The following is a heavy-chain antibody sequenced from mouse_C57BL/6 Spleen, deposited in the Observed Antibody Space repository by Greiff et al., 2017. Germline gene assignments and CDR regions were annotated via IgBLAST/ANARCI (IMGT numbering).Heavy chain of an antibody. V-gene: IGHV5-9-1*02. Sequence: VLLVESGAGLVKPGGSLKLSCAASGFTFSSYAMSWVRQTPVKRLEWVAYISSGGEYIYYADTVKGRFTISRDNARNTLYLQMSSLKSEDTAMDYCTRDQIGRCGSSYVRPDAMDYWGQGTSVTVSS. CDR2: ISSGGEYI. D-gene: IGHD1-1*01. J-gene: IGHJ4*01. CDR1: GFTFSSYA. CDR3: TRDQIGRCGSSYVRPDAMDY.